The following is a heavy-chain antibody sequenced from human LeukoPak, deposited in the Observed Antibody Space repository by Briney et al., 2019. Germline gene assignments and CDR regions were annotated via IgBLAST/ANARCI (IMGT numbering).Heavy chain of an antibody. J-gene: IGHJ6*03. CDR3: AKDQSSSWYISDYYYYMDV. Sequence: GGSLRLSCAASGFTFSSYGMHWVRQAPGKGLEWVAFIRYDGSNKYYADSVKGRFTISRDNSKNTLYLQMNSLRAEDTAVYYCAKDQSSSWYISDYYYYMDVWGKGTTVTISS. CDR1: GFTFSSYG. CDR2: IRYDGSNK. V-gene: IGHV3-30*02. D-gene: IGHD6-13*01.